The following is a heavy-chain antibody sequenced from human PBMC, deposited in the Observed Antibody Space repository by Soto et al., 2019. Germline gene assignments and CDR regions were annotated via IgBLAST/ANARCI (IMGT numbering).Heavy chain of an antibody. CDR2: ISYDGSNK. D-gene: IGHD3-22*01. V-gene: IGHV3-30-3*01. CDR1: GFTFSSYA. CDR3: ARESYYDSSGLDY. J-gene: IGHJ4*02. Sequence: VPLVESGGGLVQPGGSLRLSCAASGFTFSSYAMHWVRQAPGKGLEWVAVISYDGSNKYYADSVKGRFTISRDNSKNTLYLQMNSLRAEDTAVYYCARESYYDSSGLDYWGQGTLVTVSS.